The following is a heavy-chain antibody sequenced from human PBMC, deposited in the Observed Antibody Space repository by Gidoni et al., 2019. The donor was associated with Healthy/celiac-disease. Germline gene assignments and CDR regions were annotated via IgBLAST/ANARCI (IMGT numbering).Heavy chain of an antibody. Sequence: QVQLVESGGGVVQPGRSLRLSCAASGFTFSSYAMHWVRQAPGKGLEWVTVISYDGSNKYYAYSVKGRFTISIDNSKNTLYLQMNSLRAEDTAVYYCARDYSPDTAMVPYFDYWGQGTLVTVSS. V-gene: IGHV3-30-3*01. D-gene: IGHD5-18*01. CDR2: ISYDGSNK. CDR3: ARDYSPDTAMVPYFDY. J-gene: IGHJ4*02. CDR1: GFTFSSYA.